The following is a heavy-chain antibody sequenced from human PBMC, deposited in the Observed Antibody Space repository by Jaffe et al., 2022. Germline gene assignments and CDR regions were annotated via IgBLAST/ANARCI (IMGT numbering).Heavy chain of an antibody. Sequence: EVQLVESGGGLVQPGGSLRLSCAASGFTVSSNYMSWVRQAPGKGLEWVSVIYSGGSTYYADSVKGRFTISRDNSKNTLYLQMNSLRAEDTAVYYCAREGSSSWSPAGFDAFDIWGQGTMVTVSS. J-gene: IGHJ3*02. D-gene: IGHD6-13*01. CDR1: GFTVSSNY. CDR2: IYSGGST. V-gene: IGHV3-66*02. CDR3: AREGSSSWSPAGFDAFDI.